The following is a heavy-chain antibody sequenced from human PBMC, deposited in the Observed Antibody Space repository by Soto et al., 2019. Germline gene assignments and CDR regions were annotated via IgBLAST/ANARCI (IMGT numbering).Heavy chain of an antibody. CDR3: ARSHSSGWDYYYYYYMDV. CDR1: GGSISSYY. CDR2: IYYSGST. Sequence: SETLSLTCTVSGGSISSYYWSWIRQPPGKGLEWIGYIYYSGSTNYDPSPKSRVTISVDTSKNQFSLKLSSVTAADTAVYYCARSHSSGWDYYYYYYMDVWGKGTTVTVSS. V-gene: IGHV4-59*01. J-gene: IGHJ6*03. D-gene: IGHD6-19*01.